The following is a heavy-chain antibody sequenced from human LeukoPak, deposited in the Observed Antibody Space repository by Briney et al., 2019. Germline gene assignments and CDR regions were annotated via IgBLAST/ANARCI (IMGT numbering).Heavy chain of an antibody. Sequence: PGGSLRLSCAASGFTVSSNYMSWVRQAPGKGLEWVSVIYSGGSTYYAGSVKGRFTISRDSSKNTLYLQMNSLRAEDTAVYYCAKSAESTVYYFDYWGQGTLVTVSS. CDR2: IYSGGST. CDR3: AKSAESTVYYFDY. CDR1: GFTVSSNY. D-gene: IGHD1-1*01. J-gene: IGHJ4*02. V-gene: IGHV3-53*01.